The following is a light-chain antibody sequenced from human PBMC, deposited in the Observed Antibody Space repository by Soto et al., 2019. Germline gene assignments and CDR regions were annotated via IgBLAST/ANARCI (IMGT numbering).Light chain of an antibody. V-gene: IGKV3-15*01. CDR1: QTIRSN. CDR2: GSS. J-gene: IGKJ2*01. Sequence: EIVMTQSPATLSVSPGERATLSCRASQTIRSNLAWYQRKPGQAPRLLIYGSSTRATGVPARFSGSGSGTEFTHTISSLQSEDFAVYFCQQYNNWPPYTFGQGTKLEIK. CDR3: QQYNNWPPYT.